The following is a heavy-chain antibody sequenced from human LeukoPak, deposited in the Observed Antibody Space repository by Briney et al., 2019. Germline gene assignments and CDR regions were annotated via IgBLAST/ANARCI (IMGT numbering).Heavy chain of an antibody. CDR1: GYSISSGYY. D-gene: IGHD3-3*01. CDR3: ARRGYYDFWSGYPQPFDY. CDR2: IYHSGST. Sequence: PSGTLSLTCAVSGYSISSGYYWGWIRQPPGKGLEWIGSIYHSGSTYYNPSLKSRVTISVDTSKNQFSLKLSSVTAADTAVYYCARRGYYDFWSGYPQPFDYWGQGTLDTVSS. J-gene: IGHJ4*02. V-gene: IGHV4-38-2*01.